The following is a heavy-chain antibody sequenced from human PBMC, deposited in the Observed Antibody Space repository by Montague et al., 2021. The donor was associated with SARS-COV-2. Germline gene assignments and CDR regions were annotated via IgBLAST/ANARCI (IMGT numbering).Heavy chain of an antibody. V-gene: IGHV3-48*02. CDR2: ISSSSSNI. CDR3: AKDLGLVPAMVYYYYYGMDV. J-gene: IGHJ6*02. D-gene: IGHD5-18*01. Sequence: SLRLSCAVAGFTFNNHGMHWVRQAPGKGLEWVAYISSSSSNIYYADSVKGRFTISRDNAKNSLYLQMNSLRDEDTAVYYCAKDLGLVPAMVYYYYYGMDVWGQGTTVTVSS. CDR1: GFTFNNHG.